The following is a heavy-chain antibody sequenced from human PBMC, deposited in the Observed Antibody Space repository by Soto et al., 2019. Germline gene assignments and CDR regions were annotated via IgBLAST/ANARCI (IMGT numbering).Heavy chain of an antibody. D-gene: IGHD1-1*01. J-gene: IGHJ4*02. V-gene: IGHV1-69*01. CDR1: GGSFSSDG. Sequence: QVLLMQAGSEVKKPGSSVKVSCTSSGGSFSSDGISGVRQVPGQGLEWLGGIIPLFGTPSYARKFQDRLTISADESTTTAYMELSSLTSEDTAMYFCARDGTIQMANFDFWGQGTLVTVSS. CDR3: ARDGTIQMANFDF. CDR2: IIPLFGTP.